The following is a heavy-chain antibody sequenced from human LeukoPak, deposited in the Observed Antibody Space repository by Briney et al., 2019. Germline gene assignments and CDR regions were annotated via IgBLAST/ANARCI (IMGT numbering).Heavy chain of an antibody. D-gene: IGHD4-23*01. V-gene: IGHV5-51*01. J-gene: IGHJ3*02. Sequence: GESLKISCKGSGYSFTSYWIGWVRQTPGKGLEWMGIINPGDSDTRYSPSFQGQVTISADKSISTAYLQWSSLKASDTAMYYCAKRVDYGGNSRAFDIWGQGTMVTVSS. CDR2: INPGDSDT. CDR1: GYSFTSYW. CDR3: AKRVDYGGNSRAFDI.